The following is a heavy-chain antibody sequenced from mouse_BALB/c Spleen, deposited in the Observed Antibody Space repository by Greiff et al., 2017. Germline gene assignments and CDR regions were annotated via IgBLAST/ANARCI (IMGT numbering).Heavy chain of an antibody. Sequence: EVNLVESGGGLVKPGGSLKLSCAASGFTFSSYAMSWVRQSPEKRLEWVAEISSGGSYTYYPDTVTGRFTISRDNAKNTLYLEMSSLRSEDTAMYYCARKRGYYVGDAMDYWGQGTSVTVSS. CDR2: ISSGGSYT. J-gene: IGHJ4*01. D-gene: IGHD2-3*01. V-gene: IGHV5-9-4*01. CDR1: GFTFSSYA. CDR3: ARKRGYYVGDAMDY.